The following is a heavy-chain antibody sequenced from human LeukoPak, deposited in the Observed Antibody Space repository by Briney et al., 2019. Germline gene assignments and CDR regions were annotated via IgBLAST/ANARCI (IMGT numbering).Heavy chain of an antibody. V-gene: IGHV4-59*01. Sequence: SETLSLTCTVSGDSISSYYWSWIRQPPGKGLEWIGYIHYSGSTSYNPSLKSRVSTSVDTSKNQFSLKLTSVTAADTAVYYCARFARTGADYYYYMDVWGKGSTVTVSS. J-gene: IGHJ6*03. CDR3: ARFARTGADYYYYMDV. CDR1: GDSISSYY. D-gene: IGHD6-19*01. CDR2: IHYSGST.